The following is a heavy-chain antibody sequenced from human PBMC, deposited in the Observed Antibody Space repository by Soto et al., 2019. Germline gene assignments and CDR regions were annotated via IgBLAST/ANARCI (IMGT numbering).Heavy chain of an antibody. D-gene: IGHD3-10*01. CDR3: ARGSKDSYPGSRIFDF. CDR2: ITDTGGDA. V-gene: IGHV3-23*01. CDR1: GITFGIRA. J-gene: IGHJ4*02. Sequence: GGSLRRSWVASGITFGIRAMRWVRQAPGGGLEWVSTITDTGGDAKYADSVRGRCTISRDNSKKTLYLQMSSLRADDSAVYFCARGSKDSYPGSRIFDFWGRGTLVTVSS.